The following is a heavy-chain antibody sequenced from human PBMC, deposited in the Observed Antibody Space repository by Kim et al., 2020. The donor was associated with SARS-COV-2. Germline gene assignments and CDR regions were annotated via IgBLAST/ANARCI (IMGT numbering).Heavy chain of an antibody. CDR2: FYYTGIT. J-gene: IGHJ4*02. D-gene: IGHD6-19*01. Sequence: SETLSLTCSVSGDSVSSGDLYWSWIRQPPGEGLERIGYFYYTGITNYNRSLKSRVAISLDTSKNQFSLKMNSVTAADTAVYYCARGVSAGPLYYFDYWGQGSLVTVYS. CDR1: GDSVSSGDLY. CDR3: ARGVSAGPLYYFDY. V-gene: IGHV4-61*08.